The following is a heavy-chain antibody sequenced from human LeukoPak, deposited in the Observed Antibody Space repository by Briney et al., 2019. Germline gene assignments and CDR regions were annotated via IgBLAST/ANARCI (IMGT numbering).Heavy chain of an antibody. CDR1: GFTFSSYG. D-gene: IGHD3-22*01. CDR2: IRYDGSNK. J-gene: IGHJ3*02. Sequence: TGGSLRLSCAASGFTFSSYGMHWVRQAPGKGLGWVAFIRYDGSNKYYADSVKGRFTISRDNSKNTLYLQMISLRAEDTAVYYCAKSSGYYYGGRDAFDIWGQGTMVTVSS. CDR3: AKSSGYYYGGRDAFDI. V-gene: IGHV3-30*02.